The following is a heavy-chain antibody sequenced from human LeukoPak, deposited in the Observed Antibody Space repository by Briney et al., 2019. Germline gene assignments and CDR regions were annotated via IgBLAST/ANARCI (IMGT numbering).Heavy chain of an antibody. Sequence: SETLSLTCTVSGGSISSSSYYWGWIRQPPGKGLEWIGSIYYSGSTYYNPSLKSRVTISVDTSKNQFSLKLSSVTAADTAVYYCARGGDYRFDYWGQGTLVTVSS. D-gene: IGHD4-17*01. CDR1: GGSISSSSYY. CDR2: IYYSGST. CDR3: ARGGDYRFDY. J-gene: IGHJ4*02. V-gene: IGHV4-39*01.